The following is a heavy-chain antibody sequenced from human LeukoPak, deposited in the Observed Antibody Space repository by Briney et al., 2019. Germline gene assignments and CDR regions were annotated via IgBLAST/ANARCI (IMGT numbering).Heavy chain of an antibody. Sequence: PSETLSLTCTVSGGSISSYYWSWIRQPAARGLEGIGRIYNTGRTNYNPSLKSRVIMSVDTSNNQFSLNLSSVTAADTAVYYCARDLPSYYFDSGNMFDPWGQGILVTVSS. CDR1: GGSISSYY. CDR3: ARDLPSYYFDSGNMFDP. V-gene: IGHV4-4*07. J-gene: IGHJ5*02. CDR2: IYNTGRT. D-gene: IGHD3-10*01.